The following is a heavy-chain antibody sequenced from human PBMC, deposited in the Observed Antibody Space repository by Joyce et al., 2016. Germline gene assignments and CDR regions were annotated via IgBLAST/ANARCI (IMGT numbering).Heavy chain of an antibody. V-gene: IGHV4-59*01. J-gene: IGHJ4*02. CDR3: ARDKWGSLDY. Sequence: QVQLQESGPALVKPSETLSLTCSVSGDSIRTSPWGWIRQAPGKGLEWIGYTQNTINTNPSLEGRVTISLDASRNQLSLRLSSVTAADTAIYYCARDKWGSLDYWGQGTLVTVSS. D-gene: IGHD7-27*01. CDR1: GDSIRTSP. CDR2: TQNTI.